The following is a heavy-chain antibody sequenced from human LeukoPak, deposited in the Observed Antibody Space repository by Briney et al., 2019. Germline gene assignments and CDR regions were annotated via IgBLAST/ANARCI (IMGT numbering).Heavy chain of an antibody. V-gene: IGHV1-18*01. Sequence: GASVKVSRKASGYTFTSYGISWVRQAPGQGLEWMGWISAYNGNTNYAQKPQGRVTMTTDTSTSTAYMELRSLRSDDTAVYYCARVTIFGVVTNWFDPWGQGTLVTVSS. D-gene: IGHD3-3*01. CDR2: ISAYNGNT. CDR1: GYTFTSYG. CDR3: ARVTIFGVVTNWFDP. J-gene: IGHJ5*02.